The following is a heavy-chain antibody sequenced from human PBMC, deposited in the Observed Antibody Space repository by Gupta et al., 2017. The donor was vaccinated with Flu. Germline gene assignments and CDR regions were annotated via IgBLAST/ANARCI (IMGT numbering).Heavy chain of an antibody. CDR3: ARVRLELPRYNHYMDV. CDR1: GYTFTSYG. Sequence: QVQLVQSGAEVRRPGASVKVSCKAPGYTFTSYGVYWVRQAPGQRLEWMGWINAGNGNTKYSEKFKGRVTITRDTSANTAYMELSSLRSEDTAVYFCARVRLELPRYNHYMDVWGKGTTVTVSS. D-gene: IGHD1-7*01. J-gene: IGHJ6*03. CDR2: INAGNGNT. V-gene: IGHV1-3*01.